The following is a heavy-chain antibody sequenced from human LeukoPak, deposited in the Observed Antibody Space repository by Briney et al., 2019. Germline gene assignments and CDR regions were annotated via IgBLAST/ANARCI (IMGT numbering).Heavy chain of an antibody. CDR2: IKQDGSEK. V-gene: IGHV3-7*01. CDR3: ARGLGVLY. J-gene: IGHJ4*02. Sequence: ELVANIKQDGSEKYYVVSVKGRFTISRDNAKNSLYLQMNSLRAEDTAVYYCARGLGVLYWGQGTLVTVSS. D-gene: IGHD3-16*01.